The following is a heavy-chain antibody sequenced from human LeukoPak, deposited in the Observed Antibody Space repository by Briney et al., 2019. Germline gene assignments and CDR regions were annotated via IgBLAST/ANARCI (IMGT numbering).Heavy chain of an antibody. Sequence: ASVKVSCKVSGDSLTELSMHGVRQAPGKGREWMGGFDPEDGETIYAQKFQGRVTMTEDTSTDTAYMELSSLRPEDTAVYYCATIRGRVLGVIISYNYYGMVVWGQGTTVTVSS. CDR2: FDPEDGET. D-gene: IGHD3-10*01. J-gene: IGHJ6*02. V-gene: IGHV1-24*01. CDR3: ATIRGRVLGVIISYNYYGMVV. CDR1: GDSLTELS.